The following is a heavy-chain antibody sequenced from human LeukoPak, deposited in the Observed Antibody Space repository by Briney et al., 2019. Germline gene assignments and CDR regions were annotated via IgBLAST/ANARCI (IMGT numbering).Heavy chain of an antibody. V-gene: IGHV4-39*01. Sequence: SETLSLTCTVSGGSISSSSYYWGWIRQPPGKGLEWIGSIYYIGSTYYNPSLKSRVTISVDTSKNQFSLKLSSVTATDTAVYYCARQATMIVVWWGQGTLVTVSS. CDR2: IYYIGST. CDR1: GGSISSSSYY. D-gene: IGHD3-22*01. J-gene: IGHJ4*02. CDR3: ARQATMIVVW.